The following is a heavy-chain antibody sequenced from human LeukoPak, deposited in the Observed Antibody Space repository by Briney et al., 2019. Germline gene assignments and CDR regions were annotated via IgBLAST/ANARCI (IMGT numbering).Heavy chain of an antibody. Sequence: GGSLRLSCAASGFTFSNSWMHWVRQAPGKGLVWVSTINSDGSTTGYADSVKGRFTISRDNAKNTLYLQMNSLRAEDTAVYYCTGEVTTDSWGQGTLVTVSS. D-gene: IGHD4-17*01. CDR2: INSDGSTT. V-gene: IGHV3-74*01. J-gene: IGHJ4*02. CDR3: TGEVTTDS. CDR1: GFTFSNSW.